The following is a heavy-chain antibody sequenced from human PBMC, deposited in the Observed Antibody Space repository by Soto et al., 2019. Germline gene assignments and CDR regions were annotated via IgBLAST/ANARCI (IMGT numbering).Heavy chain of an antibody. CDR1: GDSVTRGNYY. D-gene: IGHD3-22*01. CDR3: ARGGYDIGGYAPWCMDV. Sequence: SETLSLTCTVSGDSVTRGNYYWSWIRQPPGKGLEWIGYIYYSGSTKYNPSLKSRVSISVDTSKNQFSLKLNSVTAGDTAVYYCARGGYDIGGYAPWCMDVWGQGTTVTVSS. V-gene: IGHV4-61*01. CDR2: IYYSGST. J-gene: IGHJ6*02.